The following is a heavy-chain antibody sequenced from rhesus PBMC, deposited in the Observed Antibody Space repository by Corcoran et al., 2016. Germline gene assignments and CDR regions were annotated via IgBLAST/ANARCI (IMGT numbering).Heavy chain of an antibody. CDR3: ARDGSRAGFDY. CDR1: GGSISSGYYY. Sequence: QVQLQESGPGLVKPSETLSLTCAVSGGSISSGYYYWSWIRQPPGKGLEWIGYIPYSGSTSYNPSLKSRVTISRDTSKNQFSLKLSSVTAADTAVYDCARDGSRAGFDYWGQGVLVTVSS. D-gene: IGHD6-31*01. V-gene: IGHV4-122*02. CDR2: IPYSGST. J-gene: IGHJ4*01.